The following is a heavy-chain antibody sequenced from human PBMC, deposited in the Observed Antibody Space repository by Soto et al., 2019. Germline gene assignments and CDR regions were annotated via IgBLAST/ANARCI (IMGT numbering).Heavy chain of an antibody. V-gene: IGHV4-30-4*01. Sequence: PSETLSLTCTVSGGFLSGDFFRTCIRQPPEKGLEWIGFIHHSGNTYYNPSLKGRVMISDDTSKNQFSLKLSSVTAADTAVFYCARGTGVDGSHYLDSWGQGTLVTVSS. J-gene: IGHJ4*02. CDR1: GGFLSGDFF. CDR3: ARGTGVDGSHYLDS. CDR2: IHHSGNT. D-gene: IGHD1-26*01.